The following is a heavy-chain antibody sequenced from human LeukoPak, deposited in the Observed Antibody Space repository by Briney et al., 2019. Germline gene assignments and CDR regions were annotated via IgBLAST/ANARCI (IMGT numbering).Heavy chain of an antibody. CDR3: ARVDNNGLYSEYFDH. CDR2: ITSTSTYI. J-gene: IGHJ1*01. V-gene: IGHV3-21*01. CDR1: RFTFSSYA. D-gene: IGHD6-19*01. Sequence: GGSLRLSCAASRFTFSSYAMSWVRQAPGKGLEWVSSITSTSTYIYYGDSVRGRFTTSRDNAKNSLFLQMHSLRAEDTAVYYCARVDNNGLYSEYFDHWGQGTLVTVSS.